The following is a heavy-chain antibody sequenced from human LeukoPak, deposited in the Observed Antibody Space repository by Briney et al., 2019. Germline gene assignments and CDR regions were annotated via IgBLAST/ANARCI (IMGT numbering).Heavy chain of an antibody. J-gene: IGHJ6*03. CDR1: GFTFSSYS. CDR2: ISSSSSYI. Sequence: GGSLRLSCVASGFTFSSYSMNWVRQAPGKGLEWVSSISSSSSYIYYADSVKGRFTISRDNAKNSLYLQMNSLRAEDTAVYYCARDYWLVELLVPSYMDVWGKGTTVTVSS. D-gene: IGHD1-7*01. V-gene: IGHV3-21*01. CDR3: ARDYWLVELLVPSYMDV.